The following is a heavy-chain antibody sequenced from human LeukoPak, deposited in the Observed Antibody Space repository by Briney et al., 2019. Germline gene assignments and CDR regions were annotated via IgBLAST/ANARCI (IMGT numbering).Heavy chain of an antibody. V-gene: IGHV3-74*01. Sequence: SGGSLRLSCGASGFTFSSYWMHWVRQTPGKGLVWVSRINRDGSSTNYADSVKGRFTISRDNAKNTLDLQMNSLRADDTAVYYCVRDYYGSSFGHWGQGTLVTVSS. CDR1: GFTFSSYW. CDR3: VRDYYGSSFGH. CDR2: INRDGSST. J-gene: IGHJ4*02. D-gene: IGHD3-10*01.